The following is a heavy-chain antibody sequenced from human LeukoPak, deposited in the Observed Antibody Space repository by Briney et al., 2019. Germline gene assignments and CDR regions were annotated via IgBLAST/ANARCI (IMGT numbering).Heavy chain of an antibody. D-gene: IGHD3-22*01. CDR3: ARAPSEIGGYYPEYFRH. CDR2: IKSDGRT. J-gene: IGHJ1*01. CDR1: GFTLSSYW. Sequence: QSGGSLRLSCAASGFTLSSYWMHWVRQAPGKGLVWVSRIKSDGRTNYADSVKGRFTISRGNAKNTVSLQMNSLRAEDTGVYYCARAPSEIGGYYPEYFRHWGQGTLVIVSS. V-gene: IGHV3-74*01.